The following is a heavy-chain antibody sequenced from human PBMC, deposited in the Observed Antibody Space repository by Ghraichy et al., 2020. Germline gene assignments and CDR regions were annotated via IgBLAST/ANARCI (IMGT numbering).Heavy chain of an antibody. CDR1: GGSISSYY. Sequence: SETLSLTCTVSGGSISSYYWSWIRQPPGKGLEWIGYINYSGSTNHNPSLKSRVKISIDTSKNQFSLKLSSVTAADTAVYYCARGQGSGTRYYYYGMDVWGQGTTVTVFS. CDR2: INYSGST. CDR3: ARGQGSGTRYYYYGMDV. J-gene: IGHJ6*02. D-gene: IGHD3-10*01. V-gene: IGHV4-59*08.